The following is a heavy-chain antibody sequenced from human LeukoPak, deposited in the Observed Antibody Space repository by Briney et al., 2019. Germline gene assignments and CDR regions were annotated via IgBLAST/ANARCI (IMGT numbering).Heavy chain of an antibody. CDR2: ISYDGSNK. Sequence: PGGSLRLSCAASGFTFSSYAMHWVRQAPGKGLEWVAVISYDGSNKYYADSVKGRFTISRDNSKNTLYLQMNSLRAEDTAVYYSAKDLSGSYYYYYGMDVWGQGTTVTVSS. D-gene: IGHD2-15*01. CDR3: AKDLSGSYYYYYGMDV. CDR1: GFTFSSYA. J-gene: IGHJ6*02. V-gene: IGHV3-30-3*01.